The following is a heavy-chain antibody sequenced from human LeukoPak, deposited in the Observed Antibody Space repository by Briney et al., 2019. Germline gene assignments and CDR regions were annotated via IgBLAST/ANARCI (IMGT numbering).Heavy chain of an antibody. Sequence: GGSLRLSCAASGFTFSHHYMSWIRQAPGKGLEWISYITRSGAFYADSVKGRFIISRDNAKNSLYLQMNSLRVEDTAAYYCARDGDTTSKVDYLGQGTLVTVSS. CDR2: ITRSGA. J-gene: IGHJ4*02. D-gene: IGHD7-27*01. CDR3: ARDGDTTSKVDY. CDR1: GFTFSHHY. V-gene: IGHV3-11*01.